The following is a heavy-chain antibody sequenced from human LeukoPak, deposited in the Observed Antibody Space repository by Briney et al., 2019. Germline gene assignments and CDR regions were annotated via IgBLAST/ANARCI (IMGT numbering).Heavy chain of an antibody. CDR3: AKARRAVAGSFLFDY. CDR1: GFTFSSYG. Sequence: PGGSLRLSCAASGFTFSSYGMHWVRQAPGKGLEWVAFIRYDGSNKYYADSVKGRFTISRDNSKNTLYLQMNSLRAEDTAVYYCAKARRAVAGSFLFDYWGQGTLVTVSS. D-gene: IGHD6-19*01. J-gene: IGHJ4*02. V-gene: IGHV3-30*02. CDR2: IRYDGSNK.